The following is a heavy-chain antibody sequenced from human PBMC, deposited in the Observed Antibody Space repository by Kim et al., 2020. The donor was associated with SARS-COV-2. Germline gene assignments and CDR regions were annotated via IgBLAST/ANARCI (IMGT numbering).Heavy chain of an antibody. CDR2: INHSGST. Sequence: SETLSLTCAVYGGSFSGYYWSWIRQPPGKGLEWIGEINHSGSTNYNPSLKSRVTISVDTSKNQFSLKLSSVTAADTAVYYCARGRAAAGNRRWSVDARFDPWGQGTLVTVSS. J-gene: IGHJ5*02. V-gene: IGHV4-34*01. CDR1: GGSFSGYY. D-gene: IGHD6-13*01. CDR3: ARGRAAAGNRRWSVDARFDP.